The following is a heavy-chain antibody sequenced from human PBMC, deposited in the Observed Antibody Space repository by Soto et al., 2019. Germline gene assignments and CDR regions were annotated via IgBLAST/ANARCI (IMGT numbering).Heavy chain of an antibody. CDR3: ALRSMAVVPEY. J-gene: IGHJ4*02. Sequence: PSETLSLTCTVSGASISSYYCMWILQHPGKGLESIGYLYYGRSANYNPSLKSRVTLSVDTSTNQCSLTLSSMTAADTAVYYCALRSMAVVPEYWGQGTLVTVSS. CDR1: GASISSYY. D-gene: IGHD3-22*01. V-gene: IGHV4-59*01. CDR2: LYYGRSA.